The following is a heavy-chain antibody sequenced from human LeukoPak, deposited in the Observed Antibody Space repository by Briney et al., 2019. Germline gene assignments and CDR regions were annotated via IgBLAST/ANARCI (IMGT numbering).Heavy chain of an antibody. V-gene: IGHV3-30-3*01. J-gene: IGHJ4*02. D-gene: IGHD1-7*01. Sequence: PGGSLRLSCAASGFTFSSYAMHWVRQAPGKGLEWVAVISYDGSNKYYADSVKGRFTISRDNSKNTLYLQMNSLRAEDTAVYYCARGPITGTTFFYWGRGTLVTVSS. CDR1: GFTFSSYA. CDR2: ISYDGSNK. CDR3: ARGPITGTTFFY.